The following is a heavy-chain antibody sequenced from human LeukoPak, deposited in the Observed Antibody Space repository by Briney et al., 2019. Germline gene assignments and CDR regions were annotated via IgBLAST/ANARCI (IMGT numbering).Heavy chain of an antibody. V-gene: IGHV4-38-2*02. CDR1: GYSISSGYY. CDR3: ARSGSGSSLVDY. CDR2: IYHSGST. Sequence: SETLSLTCTVSGYSISSGYYWGWIRPPPGKGLEWIGSIYHSGSTYYNPSLKSRVTISVDTSKNQFSLKLSSVTAADTAVYYCARSGSGSSLVDYWGQGTLVTVSS. D-gene: IGHD3-10*01. J-gene: IGHJ4*02.